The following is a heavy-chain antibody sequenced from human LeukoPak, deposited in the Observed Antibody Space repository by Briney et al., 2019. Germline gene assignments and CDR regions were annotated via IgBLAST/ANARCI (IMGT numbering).Heavy chain of an antibody. Sequence: PGGSLRLSCAASGFTFSSYAMSWVRQARGRGLEWVTVISGSGDSTSYADSVKGRFTISRDNSKNTLYLQMNSLRAEDTAVYYCAKDAPQPYYYDSSGFSLQYFQHWGQGTLVTVSS. CDR3: AKDAPQPYYYDSSGFSLQYFQH. J-gene: IGHJ1*01. V-gene: IGHV3-23*01. D-gene: IGHD3-22*01. CDR2: ISGSGDST. CDR1: GFTFSSYA.